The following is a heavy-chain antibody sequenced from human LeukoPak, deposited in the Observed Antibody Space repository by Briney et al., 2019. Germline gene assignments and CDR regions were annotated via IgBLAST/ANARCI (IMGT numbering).Heavy chain of an antibody. D-gene: IGHD2-21*01. CDR2: IKEDGSEK. CDR1: GFTSSNYW. V-gene: IGHV3-7*01. CDR3: TKDERVFHHYYYMDV. J-gene: IGHJ6*03. Sequence: PGGSLRLSCAGSGFTSSNYWMSWVRQAPGKGLERVASIKEDGSEKYYVDSVRGRFTISRDNARNSIYLQMNSLRGEDTALYYCTKDERVFHHYYYMDVWGKGTTVTVSS.